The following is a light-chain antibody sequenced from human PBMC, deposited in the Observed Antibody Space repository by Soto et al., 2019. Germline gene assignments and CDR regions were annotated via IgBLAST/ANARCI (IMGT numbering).Light chain of an antibody. Sequence: QSVLTQPASVSGSPGQSITISCTGTVSDVGGYDSVSWYQQHPGRAPKLIIYGVNNRPSGVSNRFPASKSADTASLTISGLQAEDEANYYCCSYTTSTTYVFGTGTKVTVL. CDR3: CSYTTSTTYV. J-gene: IGLJ1*01. CDR2: GVN. V-gene: IGLV2-14*03. CDR1: VSDVGGYDS.